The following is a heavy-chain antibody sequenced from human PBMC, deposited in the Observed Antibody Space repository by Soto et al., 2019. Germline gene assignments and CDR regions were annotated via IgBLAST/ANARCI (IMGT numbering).Heavy chain of an antibody. CDR2: IYYSGST. V-gene: IGHV4-59*01. Sequence: SETLSVTCAVYGGSFSGYYWSWIRQPPGKGLEWIGYIYYSGSTNYNPSLKSRVTISVDTSKNQFSLKLSSVTAADTAVYYCARNTYYYDSSGPHPMFDPWGQGTLVTVSS. CDR1: GGSFSGYY. D-gene: IGHD3-22*01. CDR3: ARNTYYYDSSGPHPMFDP. J-gene: IGHJ5*02.